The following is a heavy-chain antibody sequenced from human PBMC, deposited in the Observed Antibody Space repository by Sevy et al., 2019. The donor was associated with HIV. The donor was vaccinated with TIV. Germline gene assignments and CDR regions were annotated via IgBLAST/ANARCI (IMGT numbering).Heavy chain of an antibody. D-gene: IGHD4-4*01. CDR3: ATHRRRDGYSYGAFDI. J-gene: IGHJ3*02. CDR1: GFTFSNYA. V-gene: IGHV3-23*01. Sequence: GGSLRLSCAASGFTFSNYALSWVRQAPGKGLEWASVVIGSGGKAYYADSVKGRFTISVDTSNSKLFLHMNSLRAEDTAVYYCATHRRRDGYSYGAFDIWGQGTMVTVSS. CDR2: VIGSGGKA.